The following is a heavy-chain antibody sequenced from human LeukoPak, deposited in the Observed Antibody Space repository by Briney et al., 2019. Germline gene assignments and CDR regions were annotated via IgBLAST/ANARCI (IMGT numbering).Heavy chain of an antibody. CDR1: GGSISSYY. CDR3: ARDRRGYSYDY. J-gene: IGHJ4*02. CDR2: IYYSGST. Sequence: SETLSLTCTVSGGSISSYYWSWIRQPPGKGLEWIGYIYYSGSTNYNPSLKSRVTISVDTSKNQFSLKLSSVTAADTAVYYCARDRRGYSYDYWGQGTLVTVSS. V-gene: IGHV4-59*01. D-gene: IGHD5-18*01.